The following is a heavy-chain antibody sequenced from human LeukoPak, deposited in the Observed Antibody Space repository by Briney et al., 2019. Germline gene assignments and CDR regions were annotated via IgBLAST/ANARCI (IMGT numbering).Heavy chain of an antibody. Sequence: GSLTLSCVASGFTFSSYEMSWVRQAPGKGLEWVSEISGSGTTIFYADSVKGRFTVSRDNAKNSLHLQMNSLRVEDTAVYYCASSPRGVYWGQGTLVTVSS. V-gene: IGHV3-48*03. J-gene: IGHJ4*02. CDR2: ISGSGTTI. D-gene: IGHD3-10*01. CDR3: ASSPRGVY. CDR1: GFTFSSYE.